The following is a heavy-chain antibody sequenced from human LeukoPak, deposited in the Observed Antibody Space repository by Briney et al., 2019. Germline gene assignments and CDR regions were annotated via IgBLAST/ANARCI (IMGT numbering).Heavy chain of an antibody. J-gene: IGHJ4*02. CDR2: ISDSSTTI. CDR3: ARKMTSVTTFDY. D-gene: IGHD4-17*01. Sequence: ETGGSLRLSCEVSGFTFSNYGMHWVRQAPGKGLEWISYISDSSTTIHYADSVKGRFTISRDNAKNSLYLQMNSLRAEDTAVYYCARKMTSVTTFDYWGQGTLVTVSS. V-gene: IGHV3-48*04. CDR1: GFTFSNYG.